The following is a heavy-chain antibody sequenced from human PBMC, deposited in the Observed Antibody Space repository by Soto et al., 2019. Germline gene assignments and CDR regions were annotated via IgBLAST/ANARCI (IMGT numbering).Heavy chain of an antibody. CDR1: GYYFTSYW. Sequence: EVQLVPSGAEVKKPGESLKISCQASGYYFTSYWIGWVRQMPGKGLEWMGTIYPRGSDIVYSPSFQGQVTMSVDRDINTAYLQWSSLKASDTAMYYCARQNTIFGIDYWGQGTLVIVSS. CDR2: IYPRGSDI. CDR3: ARQNTIFGIDY. V-gene: IGHV5-51*01. J-gene: IGHJ4*02. D-gene: IGHD3-3*01.